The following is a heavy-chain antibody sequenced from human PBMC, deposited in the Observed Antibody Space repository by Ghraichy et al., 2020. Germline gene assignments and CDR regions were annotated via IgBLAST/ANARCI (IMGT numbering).Heavy chain of an antibody. D-gene: IGHD2-15*01. V-gene: IGHV3-48*02. CDR3: AKEGGYCSGGRCLAARMDV. CDR1: GFTFSSFS. CDR2: ISRNSSTI. Sequence: GESLKISCAASGFTFSSFSMNWVRQAPGKGLEWVSYISRNSSTIYYADSVKGRFTISRDNAKNSLYLQMNSLRDEDTAVFYCAKEGGYCSGGRCLAARMDVWGQGTTVTVSS. J-gene: IGHJ6*02.